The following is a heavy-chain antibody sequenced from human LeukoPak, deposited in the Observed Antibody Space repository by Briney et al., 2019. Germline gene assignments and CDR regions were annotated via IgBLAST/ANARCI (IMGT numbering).Heavy chain of an antibody. Sequence: SETLSLTCTVSGGSISSSSYYGGWIRQPPGKGLEWIGSIYYSGSTYYNPSLKSRVTISVGTSKNQFSLKLSSVTAADTAVYYCARVQVITMVREDKSNWFDPWGQGTLVTVSS. CDR3: ARVQVITMVREDKSNWFDP. J-gene: IGHJ5*02. V-gene: IGHV4-39*07. CDR1: GGSISSSSYY. D-gene: IGHD3-10*01. CDR2: IYYSGST.